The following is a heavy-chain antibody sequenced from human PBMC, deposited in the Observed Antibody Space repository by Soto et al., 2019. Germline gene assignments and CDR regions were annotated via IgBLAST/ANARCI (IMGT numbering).Heavy chain of an antibody. CDR2: ISKDGSVK. J-gene: IGHJ4*02. CDR1: GFTFSSYG. Sequence: QVQLVESGGGVVQPGRSLRLSCAASGFTFSSYGMHWVRQAPGKGLEWVAVISKDGSVKYYADSVKGRFTISRDNSQNTLYLQRNSLGAEDTAVDYGTGEVASGYWGQGTLVTVSS. V-gene: IGHV3-30*03. CDR3: TGEVASGY. D-gene: IGHD2-8*02.